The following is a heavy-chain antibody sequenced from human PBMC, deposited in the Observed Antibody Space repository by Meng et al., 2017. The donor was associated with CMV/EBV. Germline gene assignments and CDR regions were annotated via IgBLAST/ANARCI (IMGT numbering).Heavy chain of an antibody. Sequence: SGLTLVKPTQTFTLTCTFSGFSLSTSGVGVGWIRQPPGKALEWLALIYWNDDKRCSPSLKSRPTITKDTSKNQVVLTMTNMDPVDTATYYCAYRITLSPVFDPWGQGTLVTVSS. J-gene: IGHJ5*02. D-gene: IGHD3-9*01. V-gene: IGHV2-5*01. CDR3: AYRITLSPVFDP. CDR2: IYWNDDK. CDR1: GFSLSTSGVG.